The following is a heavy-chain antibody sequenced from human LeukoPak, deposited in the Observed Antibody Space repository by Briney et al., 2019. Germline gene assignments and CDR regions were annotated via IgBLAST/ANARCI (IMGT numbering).Heavy chain of an antibody. CDR1: AYNFTRHW. J-gene: IGHJ2*01. CDR2: IFPADSDT. V-gene: IGHV5-51*01. CDR3: AKQSYGDWDFDL. D-gene: IGHD3-10*01. Sequence: GESLKISCKGSAYNFTRHWIGSVRQMPGKGLEWMGNIFPADSDTRYSPSFQGQVTISVDKSISTAYLQWSSLQASDTAMYHCAKQSYGDWDFDLWGRGILVTVSS.